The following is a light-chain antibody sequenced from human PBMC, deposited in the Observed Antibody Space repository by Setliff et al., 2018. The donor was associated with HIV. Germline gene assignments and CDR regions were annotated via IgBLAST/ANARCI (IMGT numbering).Light chain of an antibody. V-gene: IGLV2-11*01. Sequence: QSVLTQPRSVSGSPGQSVTISCTGTSSDVGGYNSVSWYQQHPGKAPKFIIYDVTKRPSGVPDRFSGSKSGNTASLTISGLQADDEADYFCSSYGGSNSVVFGGGTKVTVL. CDR1: SSDVGGYNS. CDR3: SSYGGSNSVV. J-gene: IGLJ2*01. CDR2: DVT.